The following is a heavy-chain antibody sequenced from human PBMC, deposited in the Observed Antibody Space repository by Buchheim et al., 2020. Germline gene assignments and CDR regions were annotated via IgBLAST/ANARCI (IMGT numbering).Heavy chain of an antibody. CDR2: ISYDGSNK. D-gene: IGHD2-15*01. Sequence: QVQLVESGGGVVQPGRSLRLSCAASGFTFSIYDMHWVRQSPGKGLEWVAVISYDGSNKYYADSVKGRFTISRDNSKNTLYLQMNSLRAEDTAVYYCASLQNDYWGQGTL. V-gene: IGHV3-30-3*01. J-gene: IGHJ4*02. CDR1: GFTFSIYD. CDR3: ASLQNDY.